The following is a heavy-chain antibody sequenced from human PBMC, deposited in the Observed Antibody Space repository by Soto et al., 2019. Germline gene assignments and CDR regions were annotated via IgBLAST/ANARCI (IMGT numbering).Heavy chain of an antibody. CDR2: ISYDGSNK. D-gene: IGHD3-22*01. J-gene: IGHJ3*02. Sequence: QVQLVESGGGVVQPGRSLRLSCAASGFTFSSYAMHWVRQAPGKGLEWVAVISYDGSNKYYAVSVKGRFTNFRDNSMNTLYLQMNSLRAEETAVYYCARVTPYYSSESAFDIWGQGTMVTVSS. V-gene: IGHV3-30-3*01. CDR3: ARVTPYYSSESAFDI. CDR1: GFTFSSYA.